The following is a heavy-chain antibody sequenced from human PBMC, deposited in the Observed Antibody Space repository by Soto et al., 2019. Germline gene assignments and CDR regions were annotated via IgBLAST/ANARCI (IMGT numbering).Heavy chain of an antibody. CDR1: GYSFTSFW. CDR3: ARLERYTGYELHFDY. Sequence: GESLKISCKGSGYSFTSFWISWVRQMPGKGLEWMGRIDPSDSYTSYSPSFQGHVTISADRSLSTAYLQWSSLKASDTAMYYCARLERYTGYELHFDYWGQGTQVTVSS. V-gene: IGHV5-10-1*01. CDR2: IDPSDSYT. J-gene: IGHJ4*02. D-gene: IGHD5-12*01.